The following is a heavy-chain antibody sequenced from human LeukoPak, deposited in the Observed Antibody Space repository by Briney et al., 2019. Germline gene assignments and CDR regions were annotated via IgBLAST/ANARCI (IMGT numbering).Heavy chain of an antibody. CDR1: GGSFSSYY. V-gene: IGHV4-34*01. CDR2: INHSGST. J-gene: IGHJ6*02. CDR3: ARRPRYSSGWYGGRGGYYYYGMDV. D-gene: IGHD6-19*01. Sequence: PSETLSLTCAVYGGSFSSYYWSWIRQPPGKGLEWIGEINHSGSTNYNPSLKSRVTISVDTSKNQFSLKLSSVTAADTAVYYCARRPRYSSGWYGGRGGYYYYGMDVWGQGTTVTVSS.